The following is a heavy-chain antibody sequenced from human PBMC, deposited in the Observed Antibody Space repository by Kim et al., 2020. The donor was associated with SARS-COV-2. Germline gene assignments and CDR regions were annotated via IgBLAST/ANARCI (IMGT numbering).Heavy chain of an antibody. D-gene: IGHD2-2*01. CDR2: IYYSGST. V-gene: IGHV4-61*01. CDR3: ARVRGKYCSSTSCYAEGYYYGMDV. J-gene: IGHJ6*02. CDR1: GGSVSSGSYY. Sequence: SETLSLTCTVSGGSVSSGSYYWSWIRQPPGKGLEWIGYIYYSGSTNYNPSLKSRVTISVDTSKNQFSLKLSSVTAADTAGYYCARVRGKYCSSTSCYAEGYYYGMDVWGQGTTVTVSS.